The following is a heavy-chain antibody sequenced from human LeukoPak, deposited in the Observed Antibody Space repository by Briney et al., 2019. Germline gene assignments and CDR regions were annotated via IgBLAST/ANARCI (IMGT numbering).Heavy chain of an antibody. Sequence: GGSLRLSCAASEFTVRSHYMSWVRQAPGKGLEWVANIKQDGSEKYYVDSVKGRFTISRDNAKNSLYLQMNSLRAEDTAVYYCARRSTYYYDSSGYYASWGQGTLVTVSS. CDR1: EFTVRSHY. CDR2: IKQDGSEK. J-gene: IGHJ4*02. CDR3: ARRSTYYYDSSGYYAS. V-gene: IGHV3-7*01. D-gene: IGHD3-22*01.